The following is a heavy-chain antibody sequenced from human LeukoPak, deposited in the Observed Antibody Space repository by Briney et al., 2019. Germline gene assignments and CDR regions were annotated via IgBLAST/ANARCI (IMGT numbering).Heavy chain of an antibody. CDR2: INPNSGGT. D-gene: IGHD3-22*01. V-gene: IGHV1-2*02. J-gene: IGHJ4*02. CDR3: ARGIPPRRDYDSRGYYSYYFDY. Sequence: ASVKVSCKASGYTFTGYYMHWVRQAPGQGLEWMGWINPNSGGTNYAQKFQGRVTMTRDTSISTAYMELSRLRSDDTAVYYCARGIPPRRDYDSRGYYSYYFDYWGQGTLVTVSS. CDR1: GYTFTGYY.